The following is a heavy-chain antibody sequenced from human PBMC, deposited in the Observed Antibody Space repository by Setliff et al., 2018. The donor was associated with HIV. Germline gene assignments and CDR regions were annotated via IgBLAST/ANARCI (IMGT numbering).Heavy chain of an antibody. V-gene: IGHV1-46*01. D-gene: IGHD3-22*01. CDR3: AKGGYYDSTGYYYYYLYYLDE. Sequence: GASVKVSCKTSGYTFTAFYIHWVRQAPGQGLEWLGVINPSGGTTNYAQKFQGRVTITADESTSTAYMELSSLRSEDTAVYYCAKGGYYDSTGYYYYYLYYLDEWGKGTTVTVSS. CDR1: GYTFTAFY. J-gene: IGHJ6*03. CDR2: INPSGGTT.